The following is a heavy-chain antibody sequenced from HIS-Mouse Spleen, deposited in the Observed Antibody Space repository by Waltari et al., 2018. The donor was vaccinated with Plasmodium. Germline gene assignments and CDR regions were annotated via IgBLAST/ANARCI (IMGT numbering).Heavy chain of an antibody. D-gene: IGHD3-22*01. CDR1: GYSISSGYY. CDR3: ARETDYYDSSGYYYYYYGMDV. CDR2: IYHSGST. J-gene: IGHJ6*02. Sequence: QVQLQESGPGLVKPSETLSLTCTVSGYSISSGYYWGWIRQPPGKGLVWIGSIYHSGSTYYNPYLKSRVTISLHTSTNQFALKLSSVTAEDTAVYYCARETDYYDSSGYYYYYYGMDVWGQGTTVTVSS. V-gene: IGHV4-38-2*02.